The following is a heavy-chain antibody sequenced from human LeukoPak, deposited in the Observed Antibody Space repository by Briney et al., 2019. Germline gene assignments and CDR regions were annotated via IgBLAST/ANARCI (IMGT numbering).Heavy chain of an antibody. J-gene: IGHJ4*02. V-gene: IGHV4-34*01. D-gene: IGHD2-2*01. CDR2: INHNGST. CDR3: ARGVWRVGLDY. CDR1: GGSFSGYY. Sequence: SETLSLTCAVYGGSFSGYYWSWIRQPPGKGLEWIGEINHNGSTNYNPSLKSRVTISVDTSKNQFSLKLSSVTAADTAVYYCARGVWRVGLDYWGQGTLVTVPS.